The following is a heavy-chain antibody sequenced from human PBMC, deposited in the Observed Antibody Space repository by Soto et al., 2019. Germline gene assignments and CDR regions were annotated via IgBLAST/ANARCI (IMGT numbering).Heavy chain of an antibody. D-gene: IGHD2-15*01. Sequence: ASVKVSCKASGYTFTSYYMHWVRQAPGQGLEWMGIINPSGGSTSYAQKFQGRVTMTRDTSTSTAYMELSSLRSEDTAVYYCARGDIVVVVAATFYVGAFDIWGQGTRVTVSS. CDR1: GYTFTSYY. CDR3: ARGDIVVVVAATFYVGAFDI. CDR2: INPSGGST. V-gene: IGHV1-46*01. J-gene: IGHJ3*02.